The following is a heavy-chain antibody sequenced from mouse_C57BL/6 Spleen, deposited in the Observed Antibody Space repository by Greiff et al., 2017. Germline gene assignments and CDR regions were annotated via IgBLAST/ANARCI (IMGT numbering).Heavy chain of an antibody. Sequence: QVQLQQSGPELVKPGASVKISCKASGYAFSSSWMNWVKQRPGKGLEWIGRIYPGDGDTNYNGKFKGKATLTADKSSSTAYMQLSSLTSEDSAVYFCARWGDGYYKNYWGQGTTLTVSS. V-gene: IGHV1-82*01. CDR3: ARWGDGYYKNY. CDR1: GYAFSSSW. CDR2: IYPGDGDT. D-gene: IGHD2-3*01. J-gene: IGHJ2*01.